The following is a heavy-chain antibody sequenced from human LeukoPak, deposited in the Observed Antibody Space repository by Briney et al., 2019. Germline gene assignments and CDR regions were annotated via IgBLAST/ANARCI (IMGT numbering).Heavy chain of an antibody. CDR1: GGSISSYY. CDR3: AREGWGSWYFDY. Sequence: PSETLSLTCTVSGGSISSYYWSWIRQPPGKGLEWIGYIYYSGSTNYNPSLKSRVTISVDTSKNQFSLKLSSVTAADTAVYYCAREGWGSWYFDYWGQGTLVTVSS. J-gene: IGHJ4*02. D-gene: IGHD6-19*01. CDR2: IYYSGST. V-gene: IGHV4-59*01.